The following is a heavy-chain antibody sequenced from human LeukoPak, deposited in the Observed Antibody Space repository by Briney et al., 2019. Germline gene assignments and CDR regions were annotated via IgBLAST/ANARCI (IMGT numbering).Heavy chain of an antibody. CDR3: ARDQDGEYPDY. Sequence: PGGSLRLSCAASGFTFSSYEMNWVRQAPGKGLEWVSYISSSGSTIYYADSVKGRFTISRDNAKNSLYLQMNSLRAEDTAVYYCARDQDGEYPDYWGQGTLVTVSS. CDR1: GFTFSSYE. V-gene: IGHV3-48*03. CDR2: ISSSGSTI. J-gene: IGHJ4*02. D-gene: IGHD4-17*01.